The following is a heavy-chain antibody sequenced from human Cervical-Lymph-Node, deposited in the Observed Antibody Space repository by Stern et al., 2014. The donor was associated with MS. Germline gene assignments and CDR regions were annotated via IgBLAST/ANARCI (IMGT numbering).Heavy chain of an antibody. Sequence: VQLVQSGGGVVQPGRSLSLSCAASGFTFSSYGMHWVRQAPGKGLEWGAVIWYDGSNKYYADSVKGRFTISRDNSKNTLYLQMNSLRAEDTAVYYCARSRLQVTGTPDAFDIWGQGTMVTVSS. CDR1: GFTFSSYG. V-gene: IGHV3-33*01. J-gene: IGHJ3*02. CDR2: IWYDGSNK. D-gene: IGHD1-7*01. CDR3: ARSRLQVTGTPDAFDI.